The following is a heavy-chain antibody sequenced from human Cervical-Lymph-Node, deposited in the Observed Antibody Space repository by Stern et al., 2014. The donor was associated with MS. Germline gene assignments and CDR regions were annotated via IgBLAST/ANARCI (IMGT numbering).Heavy chain of an antibody. V-gene: IGHV3-30*01. D-gene: IGHD6-25*01. CDR2: ISYDGSNK. CDR1: GFTFSSYA. CDR3: AREAVRYYYYGMDV. J-gene: IGHJ6*02. Sequence: DQLVESGGGVVQPGRSLRLSCAASGFTFSSYAMHWVRQAPGKGLEWVAVISYDGSNKYYADSVKGRFTISRDNSKNTLYLQMNSLRAEDTAVYYCAREAVRYYYYGMDVWGQGTTVTVSS.